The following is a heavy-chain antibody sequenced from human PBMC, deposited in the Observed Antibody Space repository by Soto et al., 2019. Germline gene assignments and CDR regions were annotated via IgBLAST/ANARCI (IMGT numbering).Heavy chain of an antibody. CDR3: ASGYCSGGSCYSGGYYYYMDV. Sequence: ASVKVSCKASGYTFTSYGISWVRQAPGQGLEWMGWISAYNGNTNYAQKLQGRVTMTTDTSTSTAYMELRSLRSDDTAVYYCASGYCSGGSCYSGGYYYYMDVWGKGTMVTVSS. CDR1: GYTFTSYG. J-gene: IGHJ6*03. V-gene: IGHV1-18*01. CDR2: ISAYNGNT. D-gene: IGHD2-15*01.